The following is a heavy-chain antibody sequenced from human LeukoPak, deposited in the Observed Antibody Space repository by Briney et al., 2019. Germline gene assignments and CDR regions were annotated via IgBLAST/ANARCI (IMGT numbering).Heavy chain of an antibody. CDR2: ISSSSSYI. Sequence: PGGSLRLSCAASGFTLSSYSMNWVRQAPGKGLEWVSSISSSSSYIYYADSVKGRFTISRDNAKNSLYLQMNSLRAEDTAVYYCARGGRYDYVCDYWGQGTLVTVSS. D-gene: IGHD3-16*01. V-gene: IGHV3-21*01. CDR1: GFTLSSYS. J-gene: IGHJ4*02. CDR3: ARGGRYDYVCDY.